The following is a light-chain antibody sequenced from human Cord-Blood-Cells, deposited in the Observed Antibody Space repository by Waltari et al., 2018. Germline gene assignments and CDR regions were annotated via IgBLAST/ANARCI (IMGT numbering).Light chain of an antibody. CDR1: STDDGGDNY. J-gene: IGLJ3*02. CDR2: EVS. Sequence: ALTQPASVSGTPGQSHPISCIRPSTDDGGDNYVSWYQHPPGKATKLMIYEVSNRPAGVSNRFSGSKSGNTASLTISGLQAEDEADYYCSSYTSSSTNWVFGGGTKLTVL. CDR3: SSYTSSSTNWV. V-gene: IGLV2-14*01.